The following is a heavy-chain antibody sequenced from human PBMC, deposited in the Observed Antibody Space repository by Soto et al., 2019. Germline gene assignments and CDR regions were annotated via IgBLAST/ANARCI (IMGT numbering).Heavy chain of an antibody. V-gene: IGHV3-21*01. CDR3: GRVWSPTTVTSTRTKLIDY. Sequence: EVQLVESGGGLVKPGGSLRLSCAASGFTFSSYSMNWVRQAPGKGLEWVSSISSSSSYIYYADSVKGRFTISRDNAKNSLYLQMNSLRAEDTAVYYCGRVWSPTTVTSTRTKLIDYWGQGTLVTVSS. CDR1: GFTFSSYS. J-gene: IGHJ4*02. D-gene: IGHD4-4*01. CDR2: ISSSSSYI.